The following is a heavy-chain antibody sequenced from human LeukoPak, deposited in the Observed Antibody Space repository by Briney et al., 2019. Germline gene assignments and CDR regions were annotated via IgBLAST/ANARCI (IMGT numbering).Heavy chain of an antibody. CDR3: ARQYYDFWSGYFY. CDR2: ISSSGTII. V-gene: IGHV3-48*03. D-gene: IGHD3-3*01. Sequence: PGGSLRLSCAASGFTFSSYEMNWVRQAPGKGLEWVSYISSSGTIIYYADSVKGRFTISRDNAKNSLYLQMNSLRAEDTAVYYCARQYYDFWSGYFYWGQGTLVTVSS. J-gene: IGHJ4*02. CDR1: GFTFSSYE.